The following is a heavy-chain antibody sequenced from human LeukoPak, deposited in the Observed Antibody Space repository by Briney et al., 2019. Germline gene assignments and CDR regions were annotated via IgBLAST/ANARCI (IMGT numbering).Heavy chain of an antibody. CDR1: GGSISSGSYY. D-gene: IGHD6-13*01. CDR3: ARDLYSSSWWAPPGDYYYYYMDV. J-gene: IGHJ6*03. Sequence: SETLSLTCTVSGGSISSGSYYWSWIRQPAGKGLEWIGRIYTSGSTNYNPSLKSRVTISVDTSKNQFSLKLSSVTAADTAVYYCARDLYSSSWWAPPGDYYYYYMDVWGKGTTVTVSS. V-gene: IGHV4-61*02. CDR2: IYTSGST.